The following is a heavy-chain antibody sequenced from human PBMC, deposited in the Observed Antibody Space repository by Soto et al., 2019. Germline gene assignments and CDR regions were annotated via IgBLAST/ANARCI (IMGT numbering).Heavy chain of an antibody. CDR1: GFTFSSYG. Sequence: GGSLRLSCAASGFTFSSYGMHWVRQAPGKGLEWVAVISYDGSNKYYADSVKGRFTISRDNSKNTLYLQMNSLRAEDTAVYYCAKDGRELEFDYWGQGTLVTVSS. J-gene: IGHJ4*02. D-gene: IGHD1-26*01. CDR3: AKDGRELEFDY. CDR2: ISYDGSNK. V-gene: IGHV3-30*18.